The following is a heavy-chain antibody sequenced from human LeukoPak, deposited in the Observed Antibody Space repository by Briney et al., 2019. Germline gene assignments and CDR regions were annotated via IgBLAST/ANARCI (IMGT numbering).Heavy chain of an antibody. CDR3: ARASRGIAVAGTIDY. V-gene: IGHV1-46*01. CDR2: INPSGGST. J-gene: IGHJ4*02. CDR1: GYTFTSYY. D-gene: IGHD6-19*01. Sequence: ASVKVSCKASGYTFTSYYMHWVRQAPGQGLEWMGIINPSGGSTSYAQKFQGRVTMTRDTSTNTVYMELSSLRSEDTAVYYCARASRGIAVAGTIDYWGQGTLVTVSS.